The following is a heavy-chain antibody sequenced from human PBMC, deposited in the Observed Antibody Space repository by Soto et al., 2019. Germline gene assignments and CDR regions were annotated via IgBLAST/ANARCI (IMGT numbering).Heavy chain of an antibody. CDR3: ARGVVLRFLEWHLLLDYYMDV. CDR2: MNPNSGNT. V-gene: IGHV1-8*01. D-gene: IGHD3-3*01. Sequence: GASVKVSCKASGYTFTSYDINWVRQATGQGLEWMGWMNPNSGNTGYAQKFQGRVTMTRNTSISTAYMELSSLRSEDTAVYYCARGVVLRFLEWHLLLDYYMDVWGKGTTVTVSS. CDR1: GYTFTSYD. J-gene: IGHJ6*03.